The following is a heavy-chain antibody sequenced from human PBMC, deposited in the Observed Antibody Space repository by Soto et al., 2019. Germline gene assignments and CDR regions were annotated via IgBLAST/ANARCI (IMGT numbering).Heavy chain of an antibody. J-gene: IGHJ6*02. CDR1: GGTFSIDA. Sequence: ASVKVSCKASGGTFSIDAISWVRQAPGQGLEWMGGIIPIFGTANYAQKFQGRVTITADESTSTAYMELSSLRSEDTAVYYCARGGRPKDFWSGYSPDDYYYGMDVWGQGTTVTVSS. CDR2: IIPIFGTA. D-gene: IGHD3-3*01. CDR3: ARGGRPKDFWSGYSPDDYYYGMDV. V-gene: IGHV1-69*13.